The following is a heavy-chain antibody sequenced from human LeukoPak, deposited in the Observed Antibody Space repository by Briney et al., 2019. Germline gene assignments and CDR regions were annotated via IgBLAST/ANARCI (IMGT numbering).Heavy chain of an antibody. CDR2: FDPEAGKT. D-gene: IGHD2-21*01. Sequence: GASVKVSCKVSGYSLTALSMHWVRQAPGKGLEWMGGFDPEAGKTMYAEKLDGRLTVTDDTSTDTAYMQLSSLRLEDTAVYYCATXXVGYCGGVTCYSEAYRGQGTLVTVSS. CDR1: GYSLTALS. CDR3: ATXXVGYCGGVTCYSEAY. J-gene: IGHJ4*02. V-gene: IGHV1-24*01.